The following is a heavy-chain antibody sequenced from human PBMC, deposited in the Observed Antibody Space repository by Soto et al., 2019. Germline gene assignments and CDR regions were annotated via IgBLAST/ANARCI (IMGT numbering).Heavy chain of an antibody. D-gene: IGHD6-19*01. Sequence: QVQLVESGGGLVKPGGSLRLSCAASGFTFSDYYMSWIRQAPGKGLEWVSYISSSSSYTNYADSVKGRFTISRDNAKNSLYLQMNSLRAEDTAVYYCARDPADTSGWYTDYWGQGTLVTVSS. V-gene: IGHV3-11*05. CDR1: GFTFSDYY. CDR3: ARDPADTSGWYTDY. J-gene: IGHJ4*02. CDR2: ISSSSSYT.